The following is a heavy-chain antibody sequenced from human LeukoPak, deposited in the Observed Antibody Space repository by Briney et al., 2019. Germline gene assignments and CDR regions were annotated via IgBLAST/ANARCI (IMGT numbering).Heavy chain of an antibody. CDR1: GGSVSSGSYY. D-gene: IGHD3-10*01. Sequence: SETLSLTCTVSGGSVSSGSYYWSWIRQPPGKGLEWIGYIYYSGSTNYNPSLKSRVTISVDTSKNQFSLKLSSVTAADTAVYYCARPREVPRDRPGYGSGLDYWGQGTLVTVSS. CDR2: IYYSGST. V-gene: IGHV4-61*01. J-gene: IGHJ4*02. CDR3: ARPREVPRDRPGYGSGLDY.